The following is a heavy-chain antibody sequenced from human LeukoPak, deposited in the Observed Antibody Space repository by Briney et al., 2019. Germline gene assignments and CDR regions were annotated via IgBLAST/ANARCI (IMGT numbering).Heavy chain of an antibody. D-gene: IGHD3-3*01. CDR1: GYSLRSGYY. Sequence: SGTLSLPRPVSGYSLRSGYYWGWIRQPPGKGLEGIGGIFHSGGTYYNPSLKSRVTISVDTSKNQFSLKLSSVTAADTAVYYCARDGVYYDFWSGYYLGDDAFDIWGQGTMVTVSS. CDR3: ARDGVYYDFWSGYYLGDDAFDI. V-gene: IGHV4-38-2*02. J-gene: IGHJ3*02. CDR2: IFHSGGT.